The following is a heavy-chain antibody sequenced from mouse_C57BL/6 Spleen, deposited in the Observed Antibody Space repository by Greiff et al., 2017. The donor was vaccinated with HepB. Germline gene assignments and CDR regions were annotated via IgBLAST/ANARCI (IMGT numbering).Heavy chain of an antibody. D-gene: IGHD1-1*01. Sequence: VQLQQSGAELVRPGASVKLSCTASGFNIKDDYMHWVKQRPEQGLEWIGWIDPENGDTEYASKFQGKATITADTSSNTAYLQLSSLTSEDTAVYYCTQGYYGSSPFHFDYWGQGTTLTVSS. J-gene: IGHJ2*01. V-gene: IGHV14-4*01. CDR3: TQGYYGSSPFHFDY. CDR1: GFNIKDDY. CDR2: IDPENGDT.